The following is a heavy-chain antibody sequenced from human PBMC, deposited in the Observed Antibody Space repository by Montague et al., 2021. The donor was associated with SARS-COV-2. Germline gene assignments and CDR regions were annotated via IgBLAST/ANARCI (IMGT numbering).Heavy chain of an antibody. CDR3: ARDLDYGGNSLFDY. J-gene: IGHJ4*02. CDR1: GFTFSSYE. Sequence: SLRLSCAASGFTFSSYEMNWIRQAPGKGLEWVSYISSRGSAIFSYAASXKGRFTISRDNARNSLFLQMNSLTVDDTGVYYCARDLDYGGNSLFDYWGQGTLVTVSS. V-gene: IGHV3-48*03. D-gene: IGHD4-23*01. CDR2: ISSRGSAI.